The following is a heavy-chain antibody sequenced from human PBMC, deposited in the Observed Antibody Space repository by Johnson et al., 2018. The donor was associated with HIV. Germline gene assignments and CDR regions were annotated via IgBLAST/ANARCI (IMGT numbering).Heavy chain of an antibody. D-gene: IGHD6-19*01. Sequence: QVQLVESGGGVVQPGRSLRLSCAASGFTFSSYTMHWVRQAPGKGLEWVALISYDGSNKYYADSVKGRFTISRDNSKNTLYVQMNSLRAEDTALYYCARGGGQWLVPWVLGAFDIWGQGTMVTVSS. J-gene: IGHJ3*02. V-gene: IGHV3-30-3*01. CDR3: ARGGGQWLVPWVLGAFDI. CDR2: ISYDGSNK. CDR1: GFTFSSYT.